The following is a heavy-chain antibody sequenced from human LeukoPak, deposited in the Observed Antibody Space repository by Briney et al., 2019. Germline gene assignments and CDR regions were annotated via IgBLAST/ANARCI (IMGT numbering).Heavy chain of an antibody. J-gene: IGHJ3*02. CDR1: VYSISSGYY. Sequence: SQTLSLTCTVSVYSISSGYYWGWIRQPPGKGLEWIGSIYHSRSTYYNPPLKSPVTISVDTSKNQFSLKLSSVTAADTAVYYCARASGGGDFNDAFDIWGQGTMVTVSS. V-gene: IGHV4-38-2*02. CDR3: ARASGGGDFNDAFDI. D-gene: IGHD2-21*01. CDR2: IYHSRST.